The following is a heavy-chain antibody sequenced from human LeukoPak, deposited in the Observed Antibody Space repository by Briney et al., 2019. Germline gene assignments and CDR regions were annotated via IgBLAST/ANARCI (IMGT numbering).Heavy chain of an antibody. J-gene: IGHJ5*02. V-gene: IGHV1-69*04. CDR2: IIPILGIA. Sequence: SVKVSCKASGGTFSSYAISWVRQAPGQGLEWMGRIIPILGIANYAQEFQGRVTITADKSTSTAYMELSSLRSEDTAVYYCARGAVAGDNWFDPWGQGTLVTVSS. CDR3: ARGAVAGDNWFDP. CDR1: GGTFSSYA. D-gene: IGHD6-19*01.